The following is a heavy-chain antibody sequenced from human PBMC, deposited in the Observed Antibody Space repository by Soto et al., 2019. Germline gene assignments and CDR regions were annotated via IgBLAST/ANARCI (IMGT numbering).Heavy chain of an antibody. Sequence: GGSLRLSCAASGFTFSSYAMHWVRQAPGKGLEWVAVISYDGSNKYYADSVKGRFTISRDNSKNTLYLQMNSLRAEDTAVYYCAREWFGESLYCYYGMDVWGQGTTVTVSS. D-gene: IGHD3-10*01. V-gene: IGHV3-30*04. CDR3: AREWFGESLYCYYGMDV. CDR2: ISYDGSNK. J-gene: IGHJ6*02. CDR1: GFTFSSYA.